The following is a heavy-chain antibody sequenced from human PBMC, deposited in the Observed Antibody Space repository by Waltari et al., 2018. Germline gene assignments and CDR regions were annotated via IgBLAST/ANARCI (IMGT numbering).Heavy chain of an antibody. Sequence: EVQLVESGGGLVHPGGSLRLSCAASGFTFSMHGMNWVRQAPGKGLEWLSYIISSSGSIYYAAPVKGRFTISGDNAKNSLYLQMNSLRDEDTAVYYCARAREMGDYWGQGTLVNVSS. V-gene: IGHV3-48*02. D-gene: IGHD1-26*01. CDR3: ARAREMGDY. J-gene: IGHJ4*02. CDR2: IISSSGSI. CDR1: GFTFSMHG.